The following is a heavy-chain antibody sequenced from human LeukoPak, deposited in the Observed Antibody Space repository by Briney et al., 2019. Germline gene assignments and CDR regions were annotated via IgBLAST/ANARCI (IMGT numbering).Heavy chain of an antibody. V-gene: IGHV4-61*01. CDR1: GGSVSSGSYY. CDR3: ARDRVGATPLFDY. J-gene: IGHJ4*02. D-gene: IGHD1-26*01. Sequence: SETLSLTCSVSGGSVSSGSYYWSWIRQPPGKGLEWIGYIYYSGSTNYNPSLKSRVTISVDTSKNQFSLKLSSVTAADTAVYYCARDRVGATPLFDYWGQGTLVTVSS. CDR2: IYYSGST.